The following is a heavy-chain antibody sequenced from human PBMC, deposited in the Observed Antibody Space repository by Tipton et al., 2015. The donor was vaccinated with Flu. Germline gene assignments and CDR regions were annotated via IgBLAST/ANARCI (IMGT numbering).Heavy chain of an antibody. CDR2: IYYSGST. Sequence: TLSLTCTVSGGSISSYYWSWIRQPPGKGLEWIGYIYYSGSTNYNPSLKSRVTISVDTSKNQFSLKLSSVTAADTAVYYCARDGGSFPFGYWGQGPLVTVSS. J-gene: IGHJ4*02. CDR1: GGSISSYY. V-gene: IGHV4-59*01. D-gene: IGHD1-26*01. CDR3: ARDGGSFPFGY.